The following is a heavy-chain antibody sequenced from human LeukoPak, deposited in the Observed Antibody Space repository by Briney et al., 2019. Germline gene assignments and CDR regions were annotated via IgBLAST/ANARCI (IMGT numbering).Heavy chain of an antibody. Sequence: ASVKVSCKASGYTFTGYYMHWVRQAPEQGLEWMEWINPNSGGTNYAQKFQGRVTITRDTSISTAYMELSRLRSDDTAVYYCARYSSSSEGGDYWGQGTLVTVSS. J-gene: IGHJ4*02. CDR1: GYTFTGYY. V-gene: IGHV1-2*02. CDR3: ARYSSSSEGGDY. CDR2: INPNSGGT. D-gene: IGHD6-6*01.